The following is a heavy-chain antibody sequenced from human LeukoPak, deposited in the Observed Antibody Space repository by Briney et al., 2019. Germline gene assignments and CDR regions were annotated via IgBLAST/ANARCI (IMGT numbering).Heavy chain of an antibody. D-gene: IGHD1-26*01. V-gene: IGHV1-2*02. CDR2: INPNSGGT. J-gene: IGHJ4*02. CDR1: GYTFTGYY. CDR3: ARDQVVGATAGTFDF. Sequence: ASVKVSCKASGYTFTGYYMHWVRQAPGQGLEWMGWINPNSGGTNYAQKFQGRVTMTRDTSISTAYMELSRLRSDDTAVYYCARDQVVGATAGTFDFWGQGTLVTVSS.